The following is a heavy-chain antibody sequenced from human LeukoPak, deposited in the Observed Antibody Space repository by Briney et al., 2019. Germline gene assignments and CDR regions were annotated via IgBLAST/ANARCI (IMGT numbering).Heavy chain of an antibody. J-gene: IGHJ4*02. CDR3: ARARRPQYYYDSSGYYYYFDY. D-gene: IGHD3-22*01. V-gene: IGHV3-20*04. Sequence: GGSLRLSCAASGFTFDDYVMSWVRQAPGKGLEWVSGINWNGGSTGYADSVKGRFTISRDNAKNSLYLQMNSLRAEDTALYYCARARRPQYYYDSSGYYYYFDYWGQGTLVTVSS. CDR2: INWNGGST. CDR1: GFTFDDYV.